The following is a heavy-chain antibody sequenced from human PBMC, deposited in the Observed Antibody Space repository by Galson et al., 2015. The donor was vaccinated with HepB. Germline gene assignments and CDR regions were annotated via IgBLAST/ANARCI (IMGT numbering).Heavy chain of an antibody. D-gene: IGHD2-2*01. CDR1: GGAFSHYV. V-gene: IGHV1-69*06. CDR2: IIPIFGTA. CDR3: ARDPMGYCSSPSCYPV. Sequence: SVKVSCKASGGAFSHYVISWVRQAPGQGLEWVGDIIPIFGTAEYAQRFQGRVTITADTSTSTAYMELSSLRSEDTAVYYCARDPMGYCSSPSCYPVWGQGSTVTVSS. J-gene: IGHJ6*02.